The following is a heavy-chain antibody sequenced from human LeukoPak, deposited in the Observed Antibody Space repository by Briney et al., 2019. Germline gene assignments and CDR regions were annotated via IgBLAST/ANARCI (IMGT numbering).Heavy chain of an antibody. CDR3: ARGRGFGESYDY. CDR2: IYYSGST. Sequence: SETLPLTCTVSGGSISSGDYYWSWIRQPPGKGLEWIGYIYYSGSTYYNPSLKSRVTISVDTSKNQFSLKLSSVTAADTAVYYCARGRGFGESYDYWGQGTLVTVSS. CDR1: GGSISSGDYY. D-gene: IGHD3-10*01. V-gene: IGHV4-61*08. J-gene: IGHJ4*02.